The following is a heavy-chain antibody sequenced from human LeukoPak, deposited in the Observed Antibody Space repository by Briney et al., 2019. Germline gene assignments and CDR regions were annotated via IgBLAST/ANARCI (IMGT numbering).Heavy chain of an antibody. CDR3: AVYGLRRLVDY. J-gene: IGHJ3*01. CDR2: INHSGST. CDR1: GGSFSGYY. Sequence: SETLSLTCAVYGGSFSGYYWSWIRQPPGKGLEWIGEINHSGSTNYNPSLKSRVTISVDTSKNQFSLKLSSVTAADTAVYYCAVYGLRRLVDYWGQGAMVTVSS. D-gene: IGHD4-17*01. V-gene: IGHV4-34*01.